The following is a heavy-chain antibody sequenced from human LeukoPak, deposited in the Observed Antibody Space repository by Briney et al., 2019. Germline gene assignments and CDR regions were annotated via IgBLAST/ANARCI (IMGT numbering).Heavy chain of an antibody. Sequence: GRSLRLSCAASGFTFSSYAMHWVRQAPGKGLEWVAVISYDGSNKYYADSVKGRFTISRDNSKNTLYLQMNSLRAEDTAVYYCARDWYSSSSTFDYWGQGTLVTVSS. J-gene: IGHJ4*02. CDR2: ISYDGSNK. CDR3: ARDWYSSSSTFDY. D-gene: IGHD6-6*01. V-gene: IGHV3-30*04. CDR1: GFTFSSYA.